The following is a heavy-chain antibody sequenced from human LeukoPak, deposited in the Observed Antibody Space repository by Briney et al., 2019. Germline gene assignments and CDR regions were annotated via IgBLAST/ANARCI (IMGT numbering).Heavy chain of an antibody. J-gene: IGHJ5*02. Sequence: ASVKVSCKASGYTFTSYDINWGRQATGQGLEWMGWMNPNSGNTGYAQKFQGRVTMTRNTSISTAYMELSSLRSEDTAVYYCARGKDIVVVPAAIAFDPWGQGTLVTVSS. D-gene: IGHD2-2*01. CDR2: MNPNSGNT. V-gene: IGHV1-8*01. CDR3: ARGKDIVVVPAAIAFDP. CDR1: GYTFTSYD.